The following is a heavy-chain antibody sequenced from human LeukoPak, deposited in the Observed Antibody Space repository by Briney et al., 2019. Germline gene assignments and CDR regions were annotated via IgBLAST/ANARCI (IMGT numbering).Heavy chain of an antibody. J-gene: IGHJ4*02. V-gene: IGHV3-30-3*01. CDR3: AREEWYYFDY. CDR2: ISYDGSNK. Sequence: GGSLRLSCAASGFTFNTYAIHWVRQAPGKGLEWVAVISYDGSNKYYVDSVKGRFTIARDNSKNTVFLQMNSLRAEDMAVYYCAREEWYYFDYWGQGTLVTVSS. D-gene: IGHD3-3*01. CDR1: GFTFNTYA.